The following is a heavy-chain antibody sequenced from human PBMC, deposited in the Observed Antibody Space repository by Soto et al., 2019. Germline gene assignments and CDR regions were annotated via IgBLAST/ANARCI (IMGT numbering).Heavy chain of an antibody. CDR1: GFTFSSYA. CDR2: SSGSGGST. Sequence: EVQLLESGGGLVQPGGSLRLSCAASGFTFSSYAMSWVRQAPGKGLEWVSASSGSGGSTYYADSVKGRFTISRDNSKNTLYLQMNSLRAEDTAVYYCAKATRYNWNPNWFDPWGQGTLVTVSS. J-gene: IGHJ5*02. D-gene: IGHD1-20*01. V-gene: IGHV3-23*01. CDR3: AKATRYNWNPNWFDP.